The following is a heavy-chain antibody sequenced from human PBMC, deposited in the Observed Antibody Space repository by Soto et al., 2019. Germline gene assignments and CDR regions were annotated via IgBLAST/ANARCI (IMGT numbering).Heavy chain of an antibody. CDR2: IQSGGPT. D-gene: IGHD1-26*01. Sequence: LRLSCAASGFTVSSKYMSWVRQAPGKGLEWVSLIQSGGPTYYADSVKGRFTISRDTSKNTLYLQMNSLRAEDTAVYYCARATGNSVDAFDIWGQGTMVTVSS. J-gene: IGHJ3*02. CDR1: GFTVSSKY. CDR3: ARATGNSVDAFDI. V-gene: IGHV3-53*05.